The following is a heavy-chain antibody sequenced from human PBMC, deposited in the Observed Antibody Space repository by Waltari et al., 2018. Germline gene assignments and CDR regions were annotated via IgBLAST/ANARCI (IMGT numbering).Heavy chain of an antibody. CDR2: MYPGDSDT. CDR3: ARSDFWSGSDYYGMDV. D-gene: IGHD3-3*01. CDR1: GYSFTSYW. J-gene: IGHJ6*02. Sequence: EVQLVQSGAEVKKPGESLKISCKGSGYSFTSYWIGWVRQMPGKGLEWRWLMYPGDSDTRYSPSFQGQVTTSADKSISTAYLQWSSLKASDTAMYYCARSDFWSGSDYYGMDVWGQGTTVTVSS. V-gene: IGHV5-51*03.